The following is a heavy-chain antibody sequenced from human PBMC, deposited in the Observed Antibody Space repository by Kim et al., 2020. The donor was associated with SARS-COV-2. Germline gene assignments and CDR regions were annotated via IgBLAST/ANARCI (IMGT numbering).Heavy chain of an antibody. CDR3: TRGLF. CDR2: IDNDGTTT. CDR1: GFSFSEWW. Sequence: GGSLRLSCAASGFSFSEWWMDWVRQAPGKGPEWVARIDNDGTTTLYADSVKGRYTISRDNSKKTLYLQMTGLRADDTGWYYCTRGLFWGQGTLVT. J-gene: IGHJ4*02. V-gene: IGHV3-74*01.